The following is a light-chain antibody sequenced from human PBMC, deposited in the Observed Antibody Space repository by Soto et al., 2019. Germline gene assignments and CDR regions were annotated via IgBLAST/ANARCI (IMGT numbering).Light chain of an antibody. CDR3: QHYNSYTEA. V-gene: IGKV1-5*01. CDR1: QTISSW. Sequence: DIQMTQSPSTLSGSVGDRVTITCRASQTISSWLAWYQQKPGKAPKXLIYDASSLESGVPSRFSGSGSGTELTITISSLQPDDFATYYCQHYNSYTEAFGQGTKVDNK. CDR2: DAS. J-gene: IGKJ1*01.